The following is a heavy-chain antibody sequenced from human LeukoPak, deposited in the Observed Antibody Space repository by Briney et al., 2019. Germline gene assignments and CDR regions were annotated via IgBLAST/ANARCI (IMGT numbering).Heavy chain of an antibody. CDR2: IIDSGTT. Sequence: SETLSLTCAVYGGHFSGYYWSWIRQPPGKGLEWIGEIIDSGTTNYNPSLKSRVTISIDTSKNQFSLKLSSGTAADTAVYYCASRERWGQGTLVTVPS. CDR3: ASRER. CDR1: GGHFSGYY. J-gene: IGHJ4*01. V-gene: IGHV4-34*12.